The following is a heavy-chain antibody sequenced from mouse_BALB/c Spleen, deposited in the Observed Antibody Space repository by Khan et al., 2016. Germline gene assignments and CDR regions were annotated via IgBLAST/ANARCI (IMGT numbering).Heavy chain of an antibody. J-gene: IGHJ3*01. D-gene: IGHD2-4*01. CDR3: ARSPYDYDVGFAY. CDR1: GFNIKDTY. V-gene: IGHV14-3*02. CDR2: IDPANGNT. Sequence: VQLQQSGAELVKPGASVKLSCTASGFNIKDTYMHWVKQRPEQGLEWIGRIDPANGNTKYDPKFQGKATINADPSSNTAYLQLSSLTSEDTAVYYCARSPYDYDVGFAYWGQGTLVTVSA.